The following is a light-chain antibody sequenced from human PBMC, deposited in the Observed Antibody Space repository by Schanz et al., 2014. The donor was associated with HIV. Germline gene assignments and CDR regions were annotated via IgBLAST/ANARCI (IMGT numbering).Light chain of an antibody. CDR1: SSNMGNNY. CDR2: DNN. V-gene: IGLV1-51*01. J-gene: IGLJ1*01. Sequence: QSVLTQPPSVSAAPGQKVTISCSGSSSNMGNNYVSWYRHLPGTAPKLLIYDNNERPSGIPDRFSGSKSGTSATLGITGLQTGDEADYYCGTSDSSLSDVYVFGPGTKLTLL. CDR3: GTSDSSLSDVYV.